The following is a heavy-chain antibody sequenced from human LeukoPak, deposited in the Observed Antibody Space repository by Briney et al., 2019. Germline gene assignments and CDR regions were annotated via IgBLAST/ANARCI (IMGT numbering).Heavy chain of an antibody. CDR2: ISWNSGSI. J-gene: IGHJ5*02. V-gene: IGHV3-9*01. CDR1: GFTFDDYA. CDR3: AKDQGIAVAGSWFDP. D-gene: IGHD6-19*01. Sequence: GGSLRLSCAASGFTFDDYAMPWVRQAPGKGLEWVSGISWNSGSIGYADSVKGRFTISRDNAKNSLYLQMNSLRAEDTALYYCAKDQGIAVAGSWFDPWGQGTLVTVSS.